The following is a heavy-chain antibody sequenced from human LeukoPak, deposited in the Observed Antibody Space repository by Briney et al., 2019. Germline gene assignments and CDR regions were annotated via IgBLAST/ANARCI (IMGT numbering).Heavy chain of an antibody. CDR1: GFTFSAYW. CDR3: ATVVPGAPNLLGY. Sequence: GGSLRLSCAASGFTFSAYWMHWVRQAPGKGLVWVSRISTDGSSTAYADSVKGRFTISRDNAKNTLYLQMNSLRAEDTAVYYCATVVPGAPNLLGYWGQGTLVTVSS. CDR2: ISTDGSST. J-gene: IGHJ4*02. V-gene: IGHV3-74*01. D-gene: IGHD2-2*01.